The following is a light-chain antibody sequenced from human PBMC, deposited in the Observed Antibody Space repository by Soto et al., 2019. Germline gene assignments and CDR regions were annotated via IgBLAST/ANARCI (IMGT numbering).Light chain of an antibody. CDR2: EVS. V-gene: IGLV2-14*01. Sequence: QSALTQPASVSGSPGQSITISCTGTSSDVGGYNYVSWYQQHPGKAPKLMIYEVSNRPSGVSNRFSGSKSGNTASLTISGLQAEDEADSYCSPYTSSSSRVFGGGTKLTVL. CDR1: SSDVGGYNY. J-gene: IGLJ2*01. CDR3: SPYTSSSSRV.